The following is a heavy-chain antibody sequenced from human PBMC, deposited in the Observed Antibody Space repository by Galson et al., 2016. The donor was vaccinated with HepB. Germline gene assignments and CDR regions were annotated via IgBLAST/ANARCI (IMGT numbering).Heavy chain of an antibody. V-gene: IGHV3-23*01. CDR1: GFTFSTYA. Sequence: SLRLSCAASGFTFSTYAMSWVRQAPGKGLEWVSVISGNAATTYYADSVKGRFTISRDNSKKTVYLQMNSLGAEDTAVYYCAKRPPYNNNWFVGFDPWGQGTRVTVSS. D-gene: IGHD6-13*01. J-gene: IGHJ5*02. CDR3: AKRPPYNNNWFVGFDP. CDR2: ISGNAATT.